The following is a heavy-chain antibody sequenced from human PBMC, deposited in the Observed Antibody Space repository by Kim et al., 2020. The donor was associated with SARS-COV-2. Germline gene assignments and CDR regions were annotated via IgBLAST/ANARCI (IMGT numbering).Heavy chain of an antibody. D-gene: IGHD3-10*01. J-gene: IGHJ4*02. CDR1: GYTLTELS. CDR2: FDPEDGET. Sequence: ASVKVSCKVSGYTLTELSMHWVRQAPGKGLEWMGGFDPEDGETIYAQKFQGRVTMTEDTSTDTAYMELSSLRSEDTAVYYCATDRVTMVRGVYYFDYWGQGTLVTVSS. CDR3: ATDRVTMVRGVYYFDY. V-gene: IGHV1-24*01.